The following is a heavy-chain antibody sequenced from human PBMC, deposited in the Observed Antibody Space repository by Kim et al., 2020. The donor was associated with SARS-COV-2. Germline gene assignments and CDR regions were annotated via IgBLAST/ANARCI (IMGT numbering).Heavy chain of an antibody. CDR1: GFTFSSYW. Sequence: GGSLRLSCAASGFTFSSYWMSWVRQAPGKGLEWVANIKQDGSEKYYVDSVKGRFTISRDNAKNSLYLQMNSLRAEDTAVYYCARIGRNYVSNDAFDIWGQGTMVTVSS. CDR2: IKQDGSEK. V-gene: IGHV3-7*01. J-gene: IGHJ3*02. D-gene: IGHD1-7*01. CDR3: ARIGRNYVSNDAFDI.